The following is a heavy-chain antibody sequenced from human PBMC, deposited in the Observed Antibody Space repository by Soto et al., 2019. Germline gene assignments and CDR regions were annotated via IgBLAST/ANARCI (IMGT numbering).Heavy chain of an antibody. CDR1: GYTFTSYD. CDR3: ARGKGVVAVTGYYYYMDV. J-gene: IGHJ6*03. CDR2: MNPNSGNT. D-gene: IGHD2-15*01. V-gene: IGHV1-8*01. Sequence: GASVKVSCKASGYTFTSYDINWGRQAPGKRLEWTGWMNPNSGNTGYAQKFQGRVTMTRNTSISTAYMELSGLRSEDTAVYYCARGKGVVAVTGYYYYMDVWGKGTTVTVSS.